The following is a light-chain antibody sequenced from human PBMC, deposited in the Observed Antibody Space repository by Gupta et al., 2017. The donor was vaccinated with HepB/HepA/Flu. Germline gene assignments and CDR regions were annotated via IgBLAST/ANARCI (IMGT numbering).Light chain of an antibody. V-gene: IGLV1-47*01. CDR3: AAWDDSLSGVV. J-gene: IGLJ3*02. Sequence: QSVLTQPPSASGPPGQWVTISCSGGSSNIGSNFVYWYQQLPGTAPKLLIYRDNRRPSGVPDRFSASKSGTSASLAIXGXRSEDEXDYYCAAWDDSLSGVVFGGGTKLTVL. CDR2: RDN. CDR1: SSNIGSNF.